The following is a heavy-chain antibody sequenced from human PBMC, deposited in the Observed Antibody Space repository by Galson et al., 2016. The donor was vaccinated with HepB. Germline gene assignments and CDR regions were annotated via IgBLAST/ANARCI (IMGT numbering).Heavy chain of an antibody. CDR1: GGSISSNIYL. J-gene: IGHJ4*02. Sequence: SETLSLTCTVSGGSISSNIYLWAWVRQPPGKGLGWIGTIYYRGTTYYNPSLKSRLTMDVDTSKNQFSLKLSSVTAADTSVYYCARLVHGGTFFDSWGQGTLVTVSS. D-gene: IGHD1-14*01. CDR2: IYYRGTT. CDR3: ARLVHGGTFFDS. V-gene: IGHV4-39*01.